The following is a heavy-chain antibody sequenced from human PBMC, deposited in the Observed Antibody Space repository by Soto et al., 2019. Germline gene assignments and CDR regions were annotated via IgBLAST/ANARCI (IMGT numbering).Heavy chain of an antibody. CDR3: TTSPGPFSMIVVVEK. Sequence: EVQLVESGGGLVKPGGSLGLSCAASGFTFSNAWMNWVRQAPGKGLEWVGRIKSKTDGGTTDYAAPVKGRFTISRDDSKNTLNLQMNSLKAEDTAVYYCTTSPGPFSMIVVVEKGGQGTPVTVSS. J-gene: IGHJ4*02. CDR1: GFTFSNAW. D-gene: IGHD3-22*01. V-gene: IGHV3-15*07. CDR2: IKSKTDGGTT.